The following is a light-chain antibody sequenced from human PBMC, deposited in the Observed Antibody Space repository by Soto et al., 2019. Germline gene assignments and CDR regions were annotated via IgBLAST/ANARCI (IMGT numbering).Light chain of an antibody. CDR3: QQYNIYPLT. Sequence: DVQMTQSPSSLSASVGDRVTITCRASQDFKDWLAWYQQKPAKAPKSLISAASNLQPGVPSRFSGSGSGTEFTLTITSLQPEDSATYYCQQYNIYPLTFGGGTKVEIK. V-gene: IGKV1D-16*01. J-gene: IGKJ4*01. CDR2: AAS. CDR1: QDFKDW.